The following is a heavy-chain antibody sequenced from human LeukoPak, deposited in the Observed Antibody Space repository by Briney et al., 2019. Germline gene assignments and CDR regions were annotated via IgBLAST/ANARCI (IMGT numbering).Heavy chain of an antibody. CDR3: ARESSSGWYKGDWFDP. D-gene: IGHD6-19*01. V-gene: IGHV3-21*01. CDR1: GFTFSSYS. Sequence: GGSLRLSCAASGFTFSSYSMNWVRQAPGKGLEWVSSISSSSSYIYYADSVKGRSTISRDNAKNSLYLQMNSLRAEDTAVYYCARESSSGWYKGDWFDPWGQGTLVTVSS. CDR2: ISSSSSYI. J-gene: IGHJ5*02.